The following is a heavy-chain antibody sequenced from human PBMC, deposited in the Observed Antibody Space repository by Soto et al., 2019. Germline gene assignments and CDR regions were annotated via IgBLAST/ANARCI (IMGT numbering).Heavy chain of an antibody. D-gene: IGHD5-18*01. CDR3: ARDYGYHSANDAFDI. Sequence: SVTRSLRCAVCGCTSTRGGCGGWTRPPPGQGPEWLPRVCHRGSTYYNSSLTSRVTISVDPSKTQFSLRLTSVTAADTAVYYCARDYGYHSANDAFDIWGQATMVNVSS. J-gene: IGHJ3*02. V-gene: IGHV4-38-2*02. CDR1: GCTSTRGGC. CDR2: VCHRGST.